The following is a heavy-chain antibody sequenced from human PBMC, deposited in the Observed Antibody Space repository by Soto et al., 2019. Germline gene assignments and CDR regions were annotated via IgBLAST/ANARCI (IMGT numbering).Heavy chain of an antibody. D-gene: IGHD3-10*01. CDR3: ARGSTIVRGAPSWFDP. J-gene: IGHJ5*02. V-gene: IGHV1-69*02. CDR2: IIPIAAIA. Sequence: QVQLVQSGAAVKKPGSSVKVSCKASGGTFSRYTINWVRQAPGQGLEWMGRIIPIAAIANYTQKFQGRVTITVDKSSTTAYSEPSSLSSDDTAVYYCARGSTIVRGAPSWFDPWGQGTLVTVSS. CDR1: GGTFSRYT.